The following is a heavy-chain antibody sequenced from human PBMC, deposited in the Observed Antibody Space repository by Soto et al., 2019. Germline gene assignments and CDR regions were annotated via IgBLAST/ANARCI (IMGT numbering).Heavy chain of an antibody. CDR2: INAGNGNT. J-gene: IGHJ3*02. V-gene: IGHV1-3*01. Sequence: ASVKVSCKASGYTFTSYAMHWVRQAPGQRLEWMGWINAGNGNTKYTQKFQGRVTITRDTSASTAYMELSGLRSEDTAVYYCAGVSWRSYRYTHDAFDIWGQGTMVTVSS. CDR1: GYTFTSYA. CDR3: AGVSWRSYRYTHDAFDI. D-gene: IGHD3-16*02.